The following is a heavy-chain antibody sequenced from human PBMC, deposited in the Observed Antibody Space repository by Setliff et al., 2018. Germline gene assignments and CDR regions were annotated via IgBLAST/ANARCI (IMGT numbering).Heavy chain of an antibody. D-gene: IGHD6-13*01. J-gene: IGHJ4*02. CDR3: ARDEDGYSSSWYARPFDY. V-gene: IGHV3-11*04. CDR2: ISSSSSTI. CDR1: GFTFSDYY. Sequence: PGGSLRLSCAASGFTFSDYYMSWIRQAPGKGLEWVSYISSSSSTIYYADSVKGRFTISRDNAKNSLYLQMNSLRAEDTAVYYCARDEDGYSSSWYARPFDYWGQGTLVTVPQ.